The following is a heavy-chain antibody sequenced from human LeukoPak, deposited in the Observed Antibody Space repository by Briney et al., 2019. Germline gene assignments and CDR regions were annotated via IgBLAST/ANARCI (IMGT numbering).Heavy chain of an antibody. CDR2: IYYSGDT. D-gene: IGHD3-10*01. CDR3: VRGPYGSGISNWFDP. J-gene: IGHJ5*02. CDR1: DGAIAGYS. V-gene: IGHV4-59*01. Sequence: SETLSLTCTVSDGAIAGYSWSWIRQPPGQGLEWIGYIYYSGDTNYNPSLQSRVTVSIDTSKNQFSLRLTSVTAADTALYYCVRGPYGSGISNWFDPWGQGTLVIVSS.